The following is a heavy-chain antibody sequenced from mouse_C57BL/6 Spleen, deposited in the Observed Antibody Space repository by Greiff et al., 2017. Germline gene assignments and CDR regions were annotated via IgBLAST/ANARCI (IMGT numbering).Heavy chain of an antibody. Sequence: QVQLQQPGAELVKPGAPVKMSCKASGYTFTSYWITWVKQRPGQGLEWIGDIYPGSGSTNYNEKFKGKATLTVDTSSSTAYMQLSSLTSEDSAVYYCARWGYDYEWYFDVWGTGTTVTVSS. V-gene: IGHV1-55*01. J-gene: IGHJ1*03. CDR3: ARWGYDYEWYFDV. D-gene: IGHD2-4*01. CDR2: IYPGSGST. CDR1: GYTFTSYW.